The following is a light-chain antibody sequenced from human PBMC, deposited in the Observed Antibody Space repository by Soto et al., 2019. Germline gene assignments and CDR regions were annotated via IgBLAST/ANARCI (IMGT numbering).Light chain of an antibody. V-gene: IGKV1-5*03. J-gene: IGKJ1*01. CDR2: KAS. CDR1: QSISNW. CDR3: QQYDTYPRT. Sequence: DIQMTQSPSTLSASVADRVTITCRASQSISNWLAWYQQKPGKAPKLLIFKASTLESGVPSRFSGSGSGTEFTLNISSLQPDDFATYHCQQYDTYPRTFGQGTKVDIK.